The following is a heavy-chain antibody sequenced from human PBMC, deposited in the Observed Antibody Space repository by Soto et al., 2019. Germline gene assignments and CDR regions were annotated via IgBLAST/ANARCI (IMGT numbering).Heavy chain of an antibody. Sequence: PGGFLRLSCARSGFTFSTYWMDWVRQTPGTGLEWVPNINQDGSEKNYVDSVKGRFTIYRDNAKNSLYLQMSSLTAEDSALYYCSRSLNSWGQGTLVTVSS. V-gene: IGHV3-7*01. CDR3: SRSLNS. CDR2: INQDGSEK. CDR1: GFTFSTYW. J-gene: IGHJ4*02.